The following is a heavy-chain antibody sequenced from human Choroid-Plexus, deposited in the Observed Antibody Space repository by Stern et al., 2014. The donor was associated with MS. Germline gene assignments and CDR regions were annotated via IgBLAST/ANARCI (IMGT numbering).Heavy chain of an antibody. CDR1: GYIFTGYY. J-gene: IGHJ6*02. D-gene: IGHD3-3*01. CDR3: ARDQRGITIFGVVTDYYYLGMDV. CDR2: INPHTGGT. V-gene: IGHV1-2*02. Sequence: VQLVQSGGEVKKPGASVKVSCKTSGYIFTGYYIHWVRQAPGQGLEWMAWINPHTGGTKYAQKVQGRVTMSRDTSISTAYVELSSLTSDDTAVYYCARDQRGITIFGVVTDYYYLGMDVWGQGTTVTVSS.